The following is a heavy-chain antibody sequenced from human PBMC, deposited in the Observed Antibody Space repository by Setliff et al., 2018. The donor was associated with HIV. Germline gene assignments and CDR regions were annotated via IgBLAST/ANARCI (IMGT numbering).Heavy chain of an antibody. CDR3: ACRYYDLWSNYYTGIPY. J-gene: IGHJ4*02. CDR2: IYNSGRT. D-gene: IGHD3-3*01. Sequence: SETLSLTCTVSGVSISSHYWSWIRQPPGKGLEWIGYIYNSGRTNYNPSLTSRVTISVDTSKNQFSLKVSSVTAADTAVYYCACRYYDLWSNYYTGIPYWDRGTLVTVSS. V-gene: IGHV4-59*11. CDR1: GVSISSHY.